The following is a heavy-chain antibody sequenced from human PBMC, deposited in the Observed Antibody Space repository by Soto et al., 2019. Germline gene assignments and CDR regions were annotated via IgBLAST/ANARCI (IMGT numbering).Heavy chain of an antibody. J-gene: IGHJ4*02. CDR1: GYTFTSYA. Sequence: GASVKVSCKASGYTFTSYAMHWVRQAPGQRLEWMGWINAGNGNTKYSQKFQGRVTITRDTSASTAYMELSSLRSEDTAVYYCARALHPYYDSSGYYYGYSFDYWGQGTLVTVSS. CDR2: INAGNGNT. D-gene: IGHD3-22*01. V-gene: IGHV1-3*01. CDR3: ARALHPYYDSSGYYYGYSFDY.